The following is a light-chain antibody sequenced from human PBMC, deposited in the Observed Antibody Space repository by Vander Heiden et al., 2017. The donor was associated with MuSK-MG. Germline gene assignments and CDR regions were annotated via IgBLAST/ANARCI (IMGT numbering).Light chain of an antibody. Sequence: DIQMTQSPSSLSASVGGRVTITCRASQSISTYVNWYQQKPGKAPKLLIYAASSLQTGVPSRFSGSGSGTDFTLTISRLQSEDFATYYWQQSYSTHTFGGGTKVEIK. V-gene: IGKV1-39*01. CDR2: AAS. J-gene: IGKJ4*01. CDR1: QSISTY. CDR3: QQSYSTHT.